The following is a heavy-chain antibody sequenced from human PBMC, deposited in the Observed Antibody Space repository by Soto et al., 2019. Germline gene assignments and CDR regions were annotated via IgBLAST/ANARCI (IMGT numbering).Heavy chain of an antibody. CDR1: GGTFSSYT. CDR2: IIPILGIA. V-gene: IGHV1-69*02. CDR3: ARQYPPGIAAAGTNYYYMDV. D-gene: IGHD6-13*01. Sequence: SVKVSCKASGGTFSSYTISWVRQAPGQGLEWMGRIIPILGIANYAQKFQGRVTITADKSTSTAYMELSSLRSEDTAVYYCARQYPPGIAAAGTNYYYMDVWGKGTTVTVSS. J-gene: IGHJ6*03.